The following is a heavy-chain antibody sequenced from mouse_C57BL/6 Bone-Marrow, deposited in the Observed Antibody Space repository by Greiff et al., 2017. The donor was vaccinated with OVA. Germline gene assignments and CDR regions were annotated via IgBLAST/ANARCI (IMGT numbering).Heavy chain of an antibody. Sequence: QVQLKQSGAELVKPGASVKLSCKASGYTFTEYTIHWVKQRSGQGLEWIGWFYPGSGSIKYNEKFKDKATLTADKSSSTVYMELSRLTSEDSAVYFCARHEEGYYYGSSHWYFDVWGTGTTVTVSS. D-gene: IGHD1-1*01. CDR1: GYTFTEYT. CDR2: FYPGSGSI. V-gene: IGHV1-62-2*01. CDR3: ARHEEGYYYGSSHWYFDV. J-gene: IGHJ1*03.